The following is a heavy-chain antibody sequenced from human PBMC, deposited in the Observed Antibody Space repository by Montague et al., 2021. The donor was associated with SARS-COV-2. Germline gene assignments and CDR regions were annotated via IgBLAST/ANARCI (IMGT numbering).Heavy chain of an antibody. V-gene: IGHV4-39*01. J-gene: IGHJ3*02. D-gene: IGHD4-17*01. CDR2: IYYSGST. CDR3: AMRGGALDAFDI. CDR1: GGSIRTSSYY. Sequence: ETLSLTCTVSGGSIRTSSYYWGWIRQPPGKGLDWIGSIYYSGSTYYNPSLKSRVTISVDTSKSQFSLKLSSVTAADTAVYYCAMRGGALDAFDIWGQGTMVIVSS.